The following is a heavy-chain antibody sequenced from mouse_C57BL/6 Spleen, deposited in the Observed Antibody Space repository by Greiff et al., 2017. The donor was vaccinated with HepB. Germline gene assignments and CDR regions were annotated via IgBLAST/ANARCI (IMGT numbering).Heavy chain of an antibody. CDR1: GFTFSSYA. D-gene: IGHD1-1*01. V-gene: IGHV5-9-1*02. Sequence: EVQLQQSGEGLVKPGGSLKLSCAASGFTFSSYAMSWVRQTPEKRLEWVAYISSGGDYIYYADTVKGRFTISRDNARNTLYLQMSSLKSEDTAMYYCTRDSTTGVAGDYWGQGTTLTVSS. J-gene: IGHJ2*01. CDR2: ISSGGDYI. CDR3: TRDSTTGVAGDY.